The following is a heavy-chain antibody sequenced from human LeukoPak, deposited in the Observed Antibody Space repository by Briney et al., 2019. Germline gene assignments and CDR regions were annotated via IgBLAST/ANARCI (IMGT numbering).Heavy chain of an antibody. CDR1: GFTFSSYN. CDR2: ISTSHTYI. Sequence: PGGSLRLSCTASGFTFSSYNFNWVRQAPGKGLEWVSSISTSHTYIYYADSLKGRFTISRDNAKNSLYLQMNSLRAEDTAVYYCAREGAVGTIDYWGQGTLVTVSS. CDR3: AREGAVGTIDY. D-gene: IGHD1-26*01. V-gene: IGHV3-21*01. J-gene: IGHJ4*02.